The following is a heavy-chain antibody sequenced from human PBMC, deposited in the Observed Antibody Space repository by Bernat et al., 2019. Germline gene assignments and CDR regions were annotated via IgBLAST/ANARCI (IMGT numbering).Heavy chain of an antibody. Sequence: EVQLLESGGGLVQPGGSLRLSCAASGFTFSTYGMSWVRQAPGKGLEWDSSISGSGSTTNYADSVKGRFTISRDNSKNTLYLQMNSLGAEDTAIYYCAKRGGDYWGQGTLVTVSS. CDR2: ISGSGSTT. D-gene: IGHD3-16*01. CDR1: GFTFSTYG. J-gene: IGHJ4*02. CDR3: AKRGGDY. V-gene: IGHV3-23*01.